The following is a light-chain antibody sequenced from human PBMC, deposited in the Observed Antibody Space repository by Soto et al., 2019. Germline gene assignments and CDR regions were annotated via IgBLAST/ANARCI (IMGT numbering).Light chain of an antibody. V-gene: IGLV2-8*01. J-gene: IGLJ1*01. Sequence: QFALTQPPSASGAPGQSVTISCTGTSSDVGGYNYVSWYQQHPGKAPKLMIYEVSKRPSGVPDRFSGSKSGNTASLTVSGFQAEDEADYYCSSNAGSNNLVFGTGPKVTVL. CDR3: SSNAGSNNLV. CDR1: SSDVGGYNY. CDR2: EVS.